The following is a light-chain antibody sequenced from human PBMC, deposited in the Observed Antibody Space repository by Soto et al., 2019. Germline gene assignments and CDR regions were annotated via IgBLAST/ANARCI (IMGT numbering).Light chain of an antibody. J-gene: IGLJ1*01. CDR1: TGAVTNGHY. Sequence: QAVVTQAPSLTVTPGGTVTLPCGSSTGAVTNGHYPYWFQQKPGQAPRTLIYDTTNRHSWTPARFSGSLLGGKAALTLSGAQPEDEAEYYCLLSYNGPYVFGTGTKVTVL. CDR2: DTT. CDR3: LLSYNGPYV. V-gene: IGLV7-46*01.